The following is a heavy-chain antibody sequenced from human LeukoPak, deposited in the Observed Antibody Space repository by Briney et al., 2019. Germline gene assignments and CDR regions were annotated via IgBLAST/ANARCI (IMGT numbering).Heavy chain of an antibody. CDR3: ARDPRAFYYDFWSGYPLFDY. V-gene: IGHV3-11*04. CDR2: ISSSGSTI. CDR1: GFTFSDYY. J-gene: IGHJ4*02. Sequence: GGSLRLSCAASGFTFSDYYMSWIRQAPGKGLEWVSYISSSGSTIYYADSVKGRFTISRDNAKNSLYLQMNSLRAEDTAVYYCARDPRAFYYDFWSGYPLFDYWGQGTLVTVSS. D-gene: IGHD3-3*01.